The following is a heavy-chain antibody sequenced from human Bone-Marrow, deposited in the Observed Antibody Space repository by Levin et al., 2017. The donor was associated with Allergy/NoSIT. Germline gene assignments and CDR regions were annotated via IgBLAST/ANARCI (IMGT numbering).Heavy chain of an antibody. D-gene: IGHD4-17*01. Sequence: SETLSLTCSVSGDSVTRTSSYWGWIRQPPGKGLEWIGSIHYSGSTYYNPSLKSRVTVSVDTSKNKFSLRLTSVTAADTAVYYCARLNYTDSLNFHGMDVWGQGTTVTVSS. CDR1: GDSVTRTSSY. CDR3: ARLNYTDSLNFHGMDV. CDR2: IHYSGST. V-gene: IGHV4-39*01. J-gene: IGHJ6*02.